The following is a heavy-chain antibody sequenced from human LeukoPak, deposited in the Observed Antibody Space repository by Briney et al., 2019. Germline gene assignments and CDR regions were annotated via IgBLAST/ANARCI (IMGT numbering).Heavy chain of an antibody. J-gene: IGHJ4*02. V-gene: IGHV3-74*01. D-gene: IGHD3-22*01. CDR3: ARDQAAKAGDSSGYYRLDY. CDR1: GFTFSSSW. CDR2: INTDGSTT. Sequence: GGSLRLSCAASGFTFSSSWMHWVRQAPGKGLVWVSRINTDGSTTNYADSVKGRFTISRDNAKNSLYLQMNSLRAEDTAVYYCARDQAAKAGDSSGYYRLDYWGQGTLVTVSS.